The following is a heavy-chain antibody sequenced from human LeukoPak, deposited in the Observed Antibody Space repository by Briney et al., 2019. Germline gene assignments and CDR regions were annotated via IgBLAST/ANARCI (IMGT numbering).Heavy chain of an antibody. J-gene: IGHJ4*02. D-gene: IGHD7-27*01. CDR3: ARAFLLESPGDDFDF. Sequence: PGGSLRLSCAACGFSFSDKWMHWVRQVPGKGLMWVARINPDGSVTSCADSVKGRFTISRDNSKSSLYLEMNNLRVEDTALYYCARAFLLESPGDDFDFWGQGTLVTVSS. CDR1: GFSFSDKW. V-gene: IGHV3-74*01. CDR2: INPDGSVT.